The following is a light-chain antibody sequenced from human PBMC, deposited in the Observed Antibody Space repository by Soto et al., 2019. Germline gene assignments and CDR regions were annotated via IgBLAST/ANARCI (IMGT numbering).Light chain of an antibody. J-gene: IGKJ5*01. CDR2: AAS. CDR1: QIISSY. V-gene: IGKV1-39*01. Sequence: DIQMTQSPSSLSASVGDRVTSTCRSSQIISSYLNWYQQKPGKAPKLLIYAASSLQSGVPSRFSGSGSGTDFTLTISSLQPEDFATYYCQQSYSTPITFGQGTRLEIK. CDR3: QQSYSTPIT.